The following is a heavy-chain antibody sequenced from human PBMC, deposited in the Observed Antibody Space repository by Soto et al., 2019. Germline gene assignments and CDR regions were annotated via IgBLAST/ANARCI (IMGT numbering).Heavy chain of an antibody. J-gene: IGHJ4*02. CDR3: ARDLGHFDRGGSYFDY. Sequence: QVQLVESGGGVVQPGRSLRISCTTSGFTFSNYGFHWARQAQGKGLEWVAVIWYDGSNKYYTESVKGRFTISRDDSKNTLYLQMNSLRAEDTAVYYCARDLGHFDRGGSYFDYWGQGTLVTVSS. CDR1: GFTFSNYG. CDR2: IWYDGSNK. D-gene: IGHD3-16*01. V-gene: IGHV3-33*01.